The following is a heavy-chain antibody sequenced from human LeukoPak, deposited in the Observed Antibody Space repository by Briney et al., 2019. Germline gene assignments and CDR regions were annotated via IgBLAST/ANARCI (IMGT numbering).Heavy chain of an antibody. CDR1: GFTFSDYY. D-gene: IGHD2-2*02. J-gene: IGHJ6*02. V-gene: IGHV3-11*01. CDR2: ISSSGSTI. Sequence: GGSLRLSCPASGFTFSDYYMSWIRQPAGKGLEWVSYISSSGSTIYYADSVKGRFTISRDNARNSLYLQMNSLRAEDTAVYYCARYCSSTSCYNDYYYYGMDVWGQGTTVTVSS. CDR3: ARYCSSTSCYNDYYYYGMDV.